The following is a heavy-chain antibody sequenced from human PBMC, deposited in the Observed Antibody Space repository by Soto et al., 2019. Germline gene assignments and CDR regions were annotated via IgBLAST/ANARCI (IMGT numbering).Heavy chain of an antibody. CDR1: GFTFSSYA. V-gene: IGHV3-23*01. CDR3: AKDPLVIQLWPKYYFDY. Sequence: PGGSLRPSCAASGFTFSSYAMSWVRQAPGKGLEWVSAISGSGGSKYYADSVKGRFTTSRENSKNTLYLQMNSLRAEDTAVYYCAKDPLVIQLWPKYYFDYWGQGTLVTVSS. J-gene: IGHJ4*02. CDR2: ISGSGGSK. D-gene: IGHD5-18*01.